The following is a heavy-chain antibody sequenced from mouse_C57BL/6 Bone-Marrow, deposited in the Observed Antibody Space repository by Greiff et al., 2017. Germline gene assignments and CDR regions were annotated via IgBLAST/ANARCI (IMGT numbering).Heavy chain of an antibody. CDR3: ARGWGYFDY. J-gene: IGHJ2*01. CDR2: IYPRSGNT. CDR1: GYTFTSYG. V-gene: IGHV1-81*01. D-gene: IGHD1-1*02. Sequence: VQLQQSGAELARPGASVKLSCKASGYTFTSYGISWVKQRPGQGLEWIGEIYPRSGNTYYNEKFKGKATLTADKSSSTAYMELRSLTSEDSAVYFCARGWGYFDYWGQGTTLTVSS.